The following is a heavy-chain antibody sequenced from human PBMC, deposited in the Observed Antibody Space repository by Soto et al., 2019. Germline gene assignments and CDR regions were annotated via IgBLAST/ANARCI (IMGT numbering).Heavy chain of an antibody. CDR2: IRTKTEGEAT. CDR1: GFTFSSAW. J-gene: IGHJ4*02. V-gene: IGHV3-15*07. Sequence: GGSLRLSCAASGFTFSSAWMNWVRQAPGKGLEWVGRIRTKTEGEATDYPAPVKGRFTSLRDDSRNTLYLQMNSLSTEDTAVYYCTTGSYDGYWGQGTLVTVS. CDR3: TTGSYDGY. D-gene: IGHD3-16*01.